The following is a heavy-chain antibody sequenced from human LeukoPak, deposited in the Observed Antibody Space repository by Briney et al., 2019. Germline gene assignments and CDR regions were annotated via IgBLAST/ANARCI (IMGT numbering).Heavy chain of an antibody. CDR2: MNPNSGNT. V-gene: IGHV1-8*03. CDR3: ARGGYSYGWVVYYYYYMDV. J-gene: IGHJ6*03. CDR1: GYTFTSYD. D-gene: IGHD5-18*01. Sequence: ASVKVSCKASGYTFTSYDINWVRQATGQGLEWMGWMNPNSGNTGYAQKFQGRVTITRNTSISTAYMELSSLRSEDTAVYYCARGGYSYGWVVYYYYYMDVWGKGTTVTVSS.